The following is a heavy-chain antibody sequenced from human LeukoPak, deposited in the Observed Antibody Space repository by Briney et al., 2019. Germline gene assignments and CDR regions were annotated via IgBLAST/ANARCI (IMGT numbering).Heavy chain of an antibody. V-gene: IGHV3-7*01. J-gene: IGHJ4*02. Sequence: GGSLRLSCAVSGFTFSNYWMSWVRQAPGKGLELVANIKQDESEKYYVDSVKGRFTISRDNARNSLYLQMNSLRAEDTAIYYCVRDKIVGASNFDYWGQGTLVTVSS. CDR3: VRDKIVGASNFDY. CDR2: IKQDESEK. CDR1: GFTFSNYW. D-gene: IGHD1-26*01.